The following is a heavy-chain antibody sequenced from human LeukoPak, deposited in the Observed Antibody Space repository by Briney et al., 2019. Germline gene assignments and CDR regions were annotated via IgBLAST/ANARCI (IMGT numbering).Heavy chain of an antibody. Sequence: GASVKVSCKASGYTFTGYYMHWVRQASGQGLEWMGWINPNSGGTNYAHEFQGRVTMTRDTAISTAYMELRRLRSDDTAMYYCARGGTGLAAADWFDPWGQGTLVTVSS. CDR3: ARGGTGLAAADWFDP. V-gene: IGHV1-2*07. J-gene: IGHJ5*02. CDR2: INPNSGGT. D-gene: IGHD6-13*01. CDR1: GYTFTGYY.